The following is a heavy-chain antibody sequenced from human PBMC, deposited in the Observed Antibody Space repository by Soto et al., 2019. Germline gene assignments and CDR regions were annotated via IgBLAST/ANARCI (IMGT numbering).Heavy chain of an antibody. CDR1: GFTFSSYG. Sequence: PGGSLRLSCAASGFTFSSYGMHWVRQAPGKGLEWVAVIWYDGSNKYYADSVKGRFTISRDNSKNTPYLQMNSLRAEDTAVYYCARERGQHIADENYYYYYGMDVWGQGTTVTVSS. CDR2: IWYDGSNK. J-gene: IGHJ6*02. D-gene: IGHD5-12*01. CDR3: ARERGQHIADENYYYYYGMDV. V-gene: IGHV3-33*01.